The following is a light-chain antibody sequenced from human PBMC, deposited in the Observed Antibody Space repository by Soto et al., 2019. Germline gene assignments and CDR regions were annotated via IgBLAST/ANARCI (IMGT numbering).Light chain of an antibody. J-gene: IGKJ5*01. CDR2: DAS. V-gene: IGKV1-13*02. CDR3: QQFNSYPIT. Sequence: AIQLTQSPSSLSASVGDRVTITCRASQGISSALAWYQQKPGKAPKLLIYDASSLESGVPSRFSGSGSGTDFTLTISSLQPEDFETYYCQQFNSYPITFGQGTRLEIK. CDR1: QGISSA.